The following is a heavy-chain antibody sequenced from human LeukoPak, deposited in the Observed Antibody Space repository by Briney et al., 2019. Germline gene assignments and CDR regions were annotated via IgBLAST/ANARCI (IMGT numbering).Heavy chain of an antibody. Sequence: GGSLRLSCAASGFTFISYWMHWVRQAPGKGLVWVSRINGDGSTTSYAASVKGRFTISIDTAKNTLYLQMNSLRAEDTAVYYCARGHHYYDSSAYYYWGQGTLVTVSS. CDR3: ARGHHYYDSSAYYY. D-gene: IGHD3-22*01. CDR1: GFTFISYW. CDR2: INGDGSTT. V-gene: IGHV3-74*01. J-gene: IGHJ4*02.